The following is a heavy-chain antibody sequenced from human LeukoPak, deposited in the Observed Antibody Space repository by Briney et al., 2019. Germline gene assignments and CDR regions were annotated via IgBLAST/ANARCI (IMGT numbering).Heavy chain of an antibody. CDR3: AREGEFGVPATNWFDP. V-gene: IGHV6-1*01. D-gene: IGHD3-16*01. CDR1: GDSVSSNSAA. Sequence: SQTLSLTCAISGDSVSSNSAAWNWIRQSPLSGLEWPGRTYYRSKWYNDYAVSVKSRITIHPDTSKNQFSLQLNSVTPEDTAVYYCAREGEFGVPATNWFDPWGQGTLVTVSS. CDR2: TYYRSKWYN. J-gene: IGHJ5*02.